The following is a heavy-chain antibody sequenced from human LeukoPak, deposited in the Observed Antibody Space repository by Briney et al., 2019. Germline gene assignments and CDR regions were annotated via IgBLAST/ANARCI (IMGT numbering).Heavy chain of an antibody. D-gene: IGHD2-15*01. J-gene: IGHJ3*02. CDR1: GYTFTSYD. CDR2: MNPNSGNT. Sequence: GASVKVSCKASGYTFTSYDINWVRQATGQGLEWMGWMNPNSGNTGYAQKFQGRVTMTRNTSISTAYMELSSLRSEDTAVYYCARDGGGGYCSGGSCLENAFDIWGQGTMVTVSS. V-gene: IGHV1-8*01. CDR3: ARDGGGGYCSGGSCLENAFDI.